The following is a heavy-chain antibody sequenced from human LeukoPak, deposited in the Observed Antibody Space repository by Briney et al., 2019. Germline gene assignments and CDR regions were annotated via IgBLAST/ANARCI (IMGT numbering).Heavy chain of an antibody. CDR2: INDGGTN. D-gene: IGHD1-7*01. V-gene: IGHV4-34*01. J-gene: IGHJ6*03. Sequence: SSETLSLTCAAYGVSFNIYYWSWIRQSPGKGLEWIGEINDGGTNNYNPSLLSRVTISLDRSKNQFSLRLTSVTTTDTAVYYCARRWNYGRNYYIDVWGKGATVSVSS. CDR1: GVSFNIYY. CDR3: ARRWNYGRNYYIDV.